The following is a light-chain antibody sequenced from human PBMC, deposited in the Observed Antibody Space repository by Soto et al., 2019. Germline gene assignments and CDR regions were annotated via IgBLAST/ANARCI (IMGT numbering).Light chain of an antibody. Sequence: QSVLTQPPSVSGAPGQRVTISCTGSSYNIGAGYDVHWYQQLPGTAPKLLIFGYNKRPSGVPDRFSGSKSGTSASLAITGLQAEDEADYYCQSYDSSLSGVVFGGGTKVTVL. CDR1: SYNIGAGYD. V-gene: IGLV1-40*01. J-gene: IGLJ2*01. CDR3: QSYDSSLSGVV. CDR2: GYN.